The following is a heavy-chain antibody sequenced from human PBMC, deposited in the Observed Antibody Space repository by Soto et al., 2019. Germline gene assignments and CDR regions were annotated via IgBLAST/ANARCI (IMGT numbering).Heavy chain of an antibody. V-gene: IGHV3-30*18. D-gene: IGHD6-13*01. Sequence: QVQLVESGGGVVQPGRSLRLSCAASGFTFSSYGMHWVRQAPGKGLEWLSVISYDGTNKIYADSVKGRFTISRDNSKNTLYLQMTSLRADDTAVYHCAKLISSSWTQYAFGILGPGTMVTGSS. CDR2: ISYDGTNK. CDR1: GFTFSSYG. CDR3: AKLISSSWTQYAFGI. J-gene: IGHJ3*02.